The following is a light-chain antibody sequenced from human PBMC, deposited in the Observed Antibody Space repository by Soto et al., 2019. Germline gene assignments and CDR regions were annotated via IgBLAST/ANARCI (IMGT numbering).Light chain of an antibody. CDR2: DVS. V-gene: IGLV2-14*03. CDR1: SSDVGRYKL. Sequence: QSAQTQPASVSGSPGQSITISCTGTSSDVGRYKLVSWYQQHPGKAPKLMIYDVSNRPSGVSNRFSGSKSGNTASLTISGLQAEDEADYYCSSYTTSTTLIFGGGTKLTVL. J-gene: IGLJ2*01. CDR3: SSYTTSTTLI.